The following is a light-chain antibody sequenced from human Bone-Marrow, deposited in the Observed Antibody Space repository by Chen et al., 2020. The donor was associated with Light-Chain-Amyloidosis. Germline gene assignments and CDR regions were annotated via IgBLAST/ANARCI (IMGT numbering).Light chain of an antibody. J-gene: IGKJ4*01. CDR3: QQCYGSPLT. V-gene: IGKV4-1*01. CDR1: QSLLSKNKNY. CDR2: WAS. Sequence: DIAMSQAPDSLAVSLGAGTTINCKSSQSLLSKNKNYLVWYQQKPGQPPKLLISWASTREAGVPDRFSGSGSGTDFTLTISSLQAEDVAVYYCQQCYGSPLTFGGGTKVEIK.